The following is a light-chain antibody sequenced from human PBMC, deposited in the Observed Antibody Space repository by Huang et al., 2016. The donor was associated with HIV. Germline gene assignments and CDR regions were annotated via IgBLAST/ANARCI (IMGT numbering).Light chain of an antibody. CDR3: MQGTHWPPT. CDR1: RSLVHSDGNTY. CDR2: KVS. J-gene: IGKJ5*01. V-gene: IGKV2-30*02. Sequence: DVVMIQSPLSLPVIVGQPASFPCGSSRSLVHSDGNTYLNWFHLRPGQSPRRLIYKVSNRDSGVPDGFIGSGSATDCPLKIKRVAAEDVGIYYCMQGTHWPPTFAQGTRLDI.